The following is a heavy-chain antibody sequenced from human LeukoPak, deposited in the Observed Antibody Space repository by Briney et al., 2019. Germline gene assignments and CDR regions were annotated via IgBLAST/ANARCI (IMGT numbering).Heavy chain of an antibody. D-gene: IGHD3-22*01. CDR3: ARGPRGLNYYDTSGSYPRSSGYFDY. CDR2: TYYRSKWYN. V-gene: IGHV6-1*01. J-gene: IGHJ4*02. Sequence: SQTLSLTCAISGDSVSSNSATWNWIGQSPSRGLEWLGRTYYRSKWYNDYAISVKSRITINPDTSKNQFSLQLNSVTPEDTAVYYCARGPRGLNYYDTSGSYPRSSGYFDYWGQGTLVTVSS. CDR1: GDSVSSNSAT.